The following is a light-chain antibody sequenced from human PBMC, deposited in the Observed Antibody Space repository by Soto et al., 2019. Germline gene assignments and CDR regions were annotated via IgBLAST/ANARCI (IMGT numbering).Light chain of an antibody. J-gene: IGLJ1*01. CDR1: SSDVGAYNS. CDR2: EVS. CDR3: SSYTSGSTLV. Sequence: QSVLTQPPSASGSPGQSVTISCTGTSSDVGAYNSVSWYQHHPGKAPKLIIFEVSNRPSGVSNRFSGSKSGSTASLTIAGLQAEDEADYYCSSYTSGSTLVFGTGTKLTVL. V-gene: IGLV2-14*01.